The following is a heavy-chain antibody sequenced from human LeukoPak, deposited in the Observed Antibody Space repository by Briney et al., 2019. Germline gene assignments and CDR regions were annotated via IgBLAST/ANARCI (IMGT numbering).Heavy chain of an antibody. CDR3: ARRHIYYGSGSLDY. CDR2: INHSGST. D-gene: IGHD3-10*01. J-gene: IGHJ4*02. V-gene: IGHV4-34*01. Sequence: SETLSLTCTVSGGSISSYYWSWIRQPPGKGLEWIGEINHSGSTNYNPSLKSRVTISVDTSKNQFSLKLSSVTAADTAVYYCARRHIYYGSGSLDYWGQGTLVTVSS. CDR1: GGSISSYY.